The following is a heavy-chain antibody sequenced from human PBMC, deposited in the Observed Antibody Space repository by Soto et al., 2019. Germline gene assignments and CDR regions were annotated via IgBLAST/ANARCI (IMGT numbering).Heavy chain of an antibody. D-gene: IGHD4-17*01. V-gene: IGHV4-4*02. CDR1: SGSISSSNW. CDR3: ARSPYGDNLGYYYYYMDV. Sequence: PSETLSLTCAVSSGSISSSNWWSWVRQPPGKGLEWIGEIYHSGSTNYNPSLKSRVTISVDKSKNQFSLKLSSVTAADTAVYYCARSPYGDNLGYYYYYMDVWGKGTTVT. CDR2: IYHSGST. J-gene: IGHJ6*03.